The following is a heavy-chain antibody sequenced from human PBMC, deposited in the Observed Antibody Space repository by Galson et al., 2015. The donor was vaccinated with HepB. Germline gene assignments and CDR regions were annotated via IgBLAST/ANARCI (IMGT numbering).Heavy chain of an antibody. D-gene: IGHD6-19*01. CDR1: GYTFTSYA. CDR2: INTNTGNP. CDR3: AREAVAGGYYYYGMDV. V-gene: IGHV7-4-1*02. J-gene: IGHJ6*02. Sequence: SVKVSCKASGYTFTSYAMNWVRQAPGQGLEWMGWINTNTGNPTYAQGFTGRFVFSLDTSVSTAYLQISSLKAEDTAVCYCAREAVAGGYYYYGMDVWGQGTTVTVSS.